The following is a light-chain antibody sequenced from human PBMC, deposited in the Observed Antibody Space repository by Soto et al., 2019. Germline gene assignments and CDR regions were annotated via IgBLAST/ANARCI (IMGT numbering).Light chain of an antibody. CDR2: GAS. J-gene: IGKJ2*03. V-gene: IGKV3-20*01. CDR1: QSVSRSL. Sequence: EIVLTQSPGTLSLSPGERATLSCRASQSVSRSLLAWYQQKPGQAPRLLIYGASTRATGIADRFSGSGSGPDFTLTISRLEPEDFAVYYCQQYGNPPPYSFGQGTKLEIK. CDR3: QQYGNPPPYS.